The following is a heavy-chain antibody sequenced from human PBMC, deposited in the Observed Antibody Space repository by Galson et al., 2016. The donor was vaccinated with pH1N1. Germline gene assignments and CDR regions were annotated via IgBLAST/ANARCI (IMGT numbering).Heavy chain of an antibody. CDR1: VYTFTTSG. Sequence: SVKVSCKASVYTFTTSGIHWVRQAPGQRLEWMGWINAGNGNTKFSQKFEGRFTITRDTSATTAYMELSSLRSEDTAVYYCATEIVGTGLWDYWGPGTLVIVSS. CDR3: ATEIVGTGLWDY. J-gene: IGHJ4*02. V-gene: IGHV1-3*01. D-gene: IGHD1-26*01. CDR2: INAGNGNT.